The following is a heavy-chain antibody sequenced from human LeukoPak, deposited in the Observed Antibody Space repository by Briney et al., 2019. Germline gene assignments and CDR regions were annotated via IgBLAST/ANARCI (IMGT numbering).Heavy chain of an antibody. CDR2: ISSSSSYM. CDR1: GFTFSSYT. V-gene: IGHV3-21*06. J-gene: IGHJ6*02. CDR3: ARDRDVPAIGMDV. Sequence: GGSLRLSCAAPGFTFSSYTRNWVRQAPGKGLEWVSSISSSSSYMYYADSVKGRFTISRDNAKNSLYLQMNSLRAEDTAVYYCARDRDVPAIGMDVWGQGTTVTVSS.